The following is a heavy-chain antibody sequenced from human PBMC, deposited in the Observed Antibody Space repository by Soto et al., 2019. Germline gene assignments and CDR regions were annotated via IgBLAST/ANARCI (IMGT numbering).Heavy chain of an antibody. CDR2: IYHSGST. D-gene: IGHD6-13*01. CDR1: GGSISSSNW. V-gene: IGHV4-4*02. CDR3: ARAAMGGSSWPFDY. J-gene: IGHJ4*02. Sequence: QVQLQESGPGLVKPSGTLSLTCAVSGGSISSSNWWSWVRQPPGKGLEWIGEIYHSGSTNYTPSLNSRVTISVDKSKNQFSLKLSSVTAADTAVYYCARAAMGGSSWPFDYWGQGTLVTVSS.